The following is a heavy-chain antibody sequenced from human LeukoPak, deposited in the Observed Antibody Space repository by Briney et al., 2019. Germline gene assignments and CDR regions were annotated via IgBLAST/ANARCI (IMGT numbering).Heavy chain of an antibody. D-gene: IGHD1-26*01. CDR3: AYRNTLDY. J-gene: IGHJ4*02. V-gene: IGHV3-48*04. CDR2: IDSSSRTI. Sequence: GGSLRLSCVASGFNFNIYSMTWVRQTPGKGLEWVSYIDSSSRTIYYSDSVKGRFTISRDDTKRSLDLQMDSLRAEDTAIYYCAYRNTLDYWGQGTLVTVSS. CDR1: GFNFNIYS.